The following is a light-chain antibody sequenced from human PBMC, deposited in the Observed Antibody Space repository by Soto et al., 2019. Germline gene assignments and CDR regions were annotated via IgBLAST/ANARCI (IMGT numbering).Light chain of an antibody. Sequence: ERLLTQSPGTLSLSPGETATLSCRASQSMSSDYVAWYQQKPGQAPRLLIYGASSRATGIPDRFSGSGSGTDFTLTISRLEPEDFAVYYCQQYDSSPKTFGQGTKVDNK. J-gene: IGKJ1*01. CDR3: QQYDSSPKT. CDR1: QSMSSDY. CDR2: GAS. V-gene: IGKV3-20*01.